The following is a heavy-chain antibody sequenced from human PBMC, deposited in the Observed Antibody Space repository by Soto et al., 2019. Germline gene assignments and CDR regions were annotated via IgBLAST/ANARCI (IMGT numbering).Heavy chain of an antibody. CDR3: AHTGADYDDVWGSYRSDY. V-gene: IGHV2-5*01. D-gene: IGHD3-16*02. CDR2: MYWNDDK. CDR1: GFSISTSGVG. Sequence: QITLKASGPTLVQPTQTLTLTCTFSGFSISTSGVGVGCIRQPPGKALELLALMYWNDDKRYSPSLKSRLTITKDTSKNQVVLTGTYMDPVDTATYYCAHTGADYDDVWGSYRSDYWGQGPLVTVSS. J-gene: IGHJ4*02.